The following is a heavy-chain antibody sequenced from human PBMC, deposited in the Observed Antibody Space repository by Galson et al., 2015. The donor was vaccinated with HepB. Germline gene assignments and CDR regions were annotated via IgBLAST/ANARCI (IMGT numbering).Heavy chain of an antibody. CDR2: INHSGTT. J-gene: IGHJ5*02. CDR1: GGSFSGYY. V-gene: IGHV4-34*01. D-gene: IGHD2-2*01. Sequence: SETLSLTCAVFGGSFSGYYWTWIRQPPGKGLEWVGEINHSGTTNYNPSLKSRVTISVDTSKKQFSLKLSSVTAADTAVYYCARGASTPYCSSTSCYLSFDPWGQGTLVSVSS. CDR3: ARGASTPYCSSTSCYLSFDP.